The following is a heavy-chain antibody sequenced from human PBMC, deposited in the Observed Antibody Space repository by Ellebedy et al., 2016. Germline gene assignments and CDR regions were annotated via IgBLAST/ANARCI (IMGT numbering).Heavy chain of an antibody. CDR1: GYTFTGYY. V-gene: IGHV1-2*02. Sequence: ASVKVSXXASGYTFTGYYMHWVRQAPGQGLEWMGWINPNTGRTNYAQKFHGRVTMTRDMSISTAYMELSRLRSDDTAVYYCAKVYTTSWYLEVWGHGTTVTVSS. D-gene: IGHD6-13*01. J-gene: IGHJ6*02. CDR2: INPNTGRT. CDR3: AKVYTTSWYLEV.